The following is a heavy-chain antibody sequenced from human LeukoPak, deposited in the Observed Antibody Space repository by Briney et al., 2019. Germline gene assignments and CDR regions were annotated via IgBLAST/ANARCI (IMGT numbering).Heavy chain of an antibody. CDR1: GFTFSSYE. Sequence: PGGSLRLSCAASGFTFSSYEMNWVRQAPGKGLEWVSYISSSGSTIYYADSVKGRFTISRDNAKNSLYLQMNSLRAEDTAVYYCARDGTYYDILTNYYPGTDAFDIWGQGTMVTVSS. CDR2: ISSSGSTI. V-gene: IGHV3-48*03. CDR3: ARDGTYYDILTNYYPGTDAFDI. D-gene: IGHD3-9*01. J-gene: IGHJ3*02.